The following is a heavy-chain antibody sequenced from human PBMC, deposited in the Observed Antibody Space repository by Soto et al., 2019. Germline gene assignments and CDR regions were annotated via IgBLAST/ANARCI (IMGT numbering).Heavy chain of an antibody. V-gene: IGHV3-23*01. CDR1: GFTFSSFA. Sequence: EVQLLESGGGLVQPGGSLRLSCAASGFTFSSFAMTWVRQAPGKGLEWVSSLTGSGDSTYYADSVKGRFTISRDNSKYTLYLQMNSLSADDTALYYCAKGTAVTTGDMAYWGQGTLVTVSS. D-gene: IGHD4-17*01. CDR2: LTGSGDST. J-gene: IGHJ4*02. CDR3: AKGTAVTTGDMAY.